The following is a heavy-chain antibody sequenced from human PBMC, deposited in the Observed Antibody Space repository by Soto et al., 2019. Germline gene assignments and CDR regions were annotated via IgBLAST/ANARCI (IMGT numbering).Heavy chain of an antibody. CDR3: ARQLPLGVVAANRDYYYYYGMDV. CDR2: IYPGDSDT. V-gene: IGHV5-51*01. CDR1: GYSFTSYW. D-gene: IGHD2-15*01. Sequence: PGESLKISCKGSGYSFTSYWIGWVRQMPGKGLEWMGIIYPGDSDTRYSPSFQGQVTISADKSISTAYLQWSSLKASDTAMYYCARQLPLGVVAANRDYYYYYGMDVWGQGTTVTVSS. J-gene: IGHJ6*02.